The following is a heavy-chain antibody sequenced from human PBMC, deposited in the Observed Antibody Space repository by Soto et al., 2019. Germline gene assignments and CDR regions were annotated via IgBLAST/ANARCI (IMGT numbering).Heavy chain of an antibody. D-gene: IGHD1-26*01. CDR3: ASLLFIVGATNPFDY. Sequence: QVQLVESGGGVVQPGRSLRLSCAASRFTFSNYGMQWVRQAPGKGLEWVAVISHDGTVKYYADSVKGRFTISRDNFQNTLDLQMDSLRAEDTAVYYCASLLFIVGATNPFDYWGQGTLVTVSS. J-gene: IGHJ4*02. CDR1: RFTFSNYG. V-gene: IGHV3-30*03. CDR2: ISHDGTVK.